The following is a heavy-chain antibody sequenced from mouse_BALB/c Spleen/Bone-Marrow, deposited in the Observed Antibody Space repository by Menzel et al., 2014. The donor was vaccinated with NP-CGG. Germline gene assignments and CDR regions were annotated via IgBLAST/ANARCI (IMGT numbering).Heavy chain of an antibody. CDR3: ARLYGSSGFDY. J-gene: IGHJ2*01. V-gene: IGHV5-17*02. D-gene: IGHD1-3*01. Sequence: EVHLVESGGGLVQPGGSRKLSCAASGFTFSSFGMHWVRQAPEKGLEWVAYINSGSSTIYYADTLKGRFTISRDNPKNTLFLQMTSLRSEDTAMYYCARLYGSSGFDYWGQGTTLTVSS. CDR2: INSGSSTI. CDR1: GFTFSSFG.